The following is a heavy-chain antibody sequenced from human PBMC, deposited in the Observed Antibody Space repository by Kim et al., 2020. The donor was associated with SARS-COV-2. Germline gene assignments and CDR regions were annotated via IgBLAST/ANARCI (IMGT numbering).Heavy chain of an antibody. V-gene: IGHV3-11*04. CDR2: GSTI. D-gene: IGHD3-16*01. CDR3: TRNGGGRGL. Sequence: GSTITYADSVKGRLTISGDNAKNSLFLQMDSLRAEDTARYFCTRNGGGRGLWGQGTLVTVSS. J-gene: IGHJ4*02.